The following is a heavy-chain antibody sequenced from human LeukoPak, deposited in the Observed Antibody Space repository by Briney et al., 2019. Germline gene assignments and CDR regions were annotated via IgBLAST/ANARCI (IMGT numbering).Heavy chain of an antibody. CDR2: IKQDGSEK. CDR3: ARGPLIAPYYFDY. CDR1: GFSVSGTH. Sequence: PGGSLRLSCAASGFSVSGTHMSWVRQAPGKGLEWVANIKQDGSEKYYVDSVKGRFTISRDNAKNSLYLQMNSLRAEDTAVYYCARGPLIAPYYFDYWGQGTLVTVSS. V-gene: IGHV3-7*01. D-gene: IGHD2/OR15-2a*01. J-gene: IGHJ4*02.